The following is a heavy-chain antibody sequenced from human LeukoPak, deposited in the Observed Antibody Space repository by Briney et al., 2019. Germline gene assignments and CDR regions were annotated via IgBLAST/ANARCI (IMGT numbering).Heavy chain of an antibody. CDR2: IIPIFGTA. CDR1: GGTFSSYA. V-gene: IGHV1-69*06. CDR3: ARVDGYNFVIDY. Sequence: LVKVSCKASGGTFSSYAISWVRQAPGQGLEWMGGIIPIFGTANYAQKFQGRVTITADKSTSTAYMELSSLRSEDTAVYYCARVDGYNFVIDYWGQGTLVTVSS. D-gene: IGHD5-24*01. J-gene: IGHJ4*02.